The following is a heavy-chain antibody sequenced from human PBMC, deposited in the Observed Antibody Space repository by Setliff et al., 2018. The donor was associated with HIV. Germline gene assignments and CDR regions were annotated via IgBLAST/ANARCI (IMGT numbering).Heavy chain of an antibody. CDR2: IYYSGNA. CDR3: ARGSCSTISCSLRDNSGWSSYYFDY. D-gene: IGHD2-2*01. CDR1: GGSISSNNYY. V-gene: IGHV4-39*07. J-gene: IGHJ4*02. Sequence: SETLSLTCTVSGGSISSNNYYWGWIRQSPGKGLEWFGSIYYSGNAYYNPSLKSRLTISMDTSKNQFSLKLNSVTAADTAVYYCARGSCSTISCSLRDNSGWSSYYFDYWGQGTLVTVSS.